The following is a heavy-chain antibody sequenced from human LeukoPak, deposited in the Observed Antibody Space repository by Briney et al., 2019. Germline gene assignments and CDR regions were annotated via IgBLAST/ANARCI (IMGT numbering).Heavy chain of an antibody. V-gene: IGHV5-51*01. Sequence: PGESLKISCKASGYSFTSFWIGWVRQMPGKGLEWMGIVYPIDSDTRYSPSFQGQVTISADKSISTTYLQWSSLRASGTAMYYCARYSGYDGFAFWGQGTLVTASS. J-gene: IGHJ4*02. CDR3: ARYSGYDGFAF. D-gene: IGHD5-12*01. CDR2: VYPIDSDT. CDR1: GYSFTSFW.